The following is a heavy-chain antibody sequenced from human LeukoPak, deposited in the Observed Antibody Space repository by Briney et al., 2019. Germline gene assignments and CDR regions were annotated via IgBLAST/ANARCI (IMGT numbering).Heavy chain of an antibody. CDR1: GFTFSNYW. CDR2: INSKTDGGTT. V-gene: IGHV3-15*01. Sequence: GGSLTLSCVASGFTFSNYWMSWVRQAPGKGLDWVGRINSKTDGGTTDYAAPVKGRFTISRDDSKNTLYLQMNSLKTEDTAVYYCTTEYRYVGYCYDSSGYYYFDYWGQGTLVTVSS. J-gene: IGHJ4*02. D-gene: IGHD3-22*01. CDR3: TTEYRYVGYCYDSSGYYYFDY.